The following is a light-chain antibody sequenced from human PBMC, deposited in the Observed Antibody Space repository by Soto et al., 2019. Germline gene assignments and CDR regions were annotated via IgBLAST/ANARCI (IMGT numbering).Light chain of an antibody. CDR2: AAS. CDR1: QSISSY. CDR3: QQSYSTPWT. Sequence: DIQMTQSPSSLSASVGDRVTITCRASQSISSYLNWYQQKPGKAPKLLIYAASSLQSGVPSRFSGSGSGTYFTLTISSLQPEDFATYYCQQSYSTPWTFGQGTKVYIK. V-gene: IGKV1-39*01. J-gene: IGKJ1*01.